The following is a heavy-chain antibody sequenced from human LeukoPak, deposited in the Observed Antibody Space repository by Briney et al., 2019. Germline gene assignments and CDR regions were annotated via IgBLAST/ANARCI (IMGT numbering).Heavy chain of an antibody. J-gene: IGHJ4*02. CDR1: GFSLRAYT. CDR2: IISPSTTI. CDR3: ARNGRYCATATCLDF. D-gene: IGHD2-15*01. V-gene: IGHV3-48*01. Sequence: PGGSLRLSCAASGFSLRAYTMNWVRQAPGMGLEWISYIISPSTTIYYADSVEGRFTISRENAKNSLYLQMDSLRAEDTAVYYCARNGRYCATATCLDFWGQGTLVTVSS.